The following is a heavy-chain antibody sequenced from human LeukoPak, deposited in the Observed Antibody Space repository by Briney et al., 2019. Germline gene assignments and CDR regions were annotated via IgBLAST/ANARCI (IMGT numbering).Heavy chain of an antibody. J-gene: IGHJ3*02. CDR2: ISASGGST. CDR3: ARILQPYCSGGSCYQAFDI. D-gene: IGHD2-15*01. CDR1: GFTFSSSA. V-gene: IGHV3-23*01. Sequence: GGSLRLSCAASGFTFSSSAMSWVRQVPGKGLEWVSGISASGGSTYYADSVRGRFTISGDNAKNSLYLQMNSLRAEDTAVYYCARILQPYCSGGSCYQAFDIWGQGTMVTVSS.